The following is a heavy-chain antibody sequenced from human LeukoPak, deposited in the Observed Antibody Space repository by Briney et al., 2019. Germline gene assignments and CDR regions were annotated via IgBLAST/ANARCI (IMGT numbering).Heavy chain of an antibody. V-gene: IGHV3-23*01. Sequence: QSGGSLRLSCAASGFTFSAYAMNWLRQAPGKGLEWVAAISDTAEGTFYTDSVKGRFTISRDNSRKMMYLQMDTLRADDTAVYYCAKDRAWRTVTTRGVLDAWGQGTTVTVSS. CDR3: AKDRAWRTVTTRGVLDA. CDR1: GFTFSAYA. CDR2: ISDTAEGT. D-gene: IGHD4-17*01. J-gene: IGHJ6*02.